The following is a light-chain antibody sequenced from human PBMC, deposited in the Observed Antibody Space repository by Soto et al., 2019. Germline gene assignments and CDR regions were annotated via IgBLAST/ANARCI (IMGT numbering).Light chain of an antibody. J-gene: IGKJ3*01. CDR1: QSINSY. CDR2: AAS. CDR3: QQSYSRPLT. Sequence: DIQMTQSPSSLSASVGDRITITCRASQSINSYLNWYQQKPGKAPKLLIYAASSLQSGVPSRFSGSGSGTDFTLTVSSLQPEDFATYYCQQSYSRPLTFGPGTKVDIK. V-gene: IGKV1-39*01.